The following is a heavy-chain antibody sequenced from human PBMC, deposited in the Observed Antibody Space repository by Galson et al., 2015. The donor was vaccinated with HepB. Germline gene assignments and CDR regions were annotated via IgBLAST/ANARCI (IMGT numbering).Heavy chain of an antibody. CDR3: AKGYYYDNEEAPDY. D-gene: IGHD3-22*01. CDR2: ISWNSGSI. CDR1: GFTFDDYA. J-gene: IGHJ4*02. V-gene: IGHV3-9*01. Sequence: SLRLSCAASGFTFDDYAMHWVRQAPGKGLEWVSGISWNSGSIGYADSVKGRFTISRDNAKNSLYLQMNSLRAEDTALYYCAKGYYYDNEEAPDYWGQGTLVTVSS.